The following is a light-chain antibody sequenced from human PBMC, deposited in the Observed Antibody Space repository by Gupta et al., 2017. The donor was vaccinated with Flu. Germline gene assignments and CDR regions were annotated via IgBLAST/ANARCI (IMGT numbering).Light chain of an antibody. CDR2: EVS. CDR3: SSYTSSSTLV. J-gene: IGLJ2*01. Sequence: QSALTQPASVSGSPGQSITISCPGTSSDVGGYNYVSWYQQHPGKAPNLMIYEVSNRPSGVSNRFSGSKSGNTASLTISVLQAEDEADYYCSSYTSSSTLVFGGGTKLTVL. V-gene: IGLV2-14*01. CDR1: SSDVGGYNY.